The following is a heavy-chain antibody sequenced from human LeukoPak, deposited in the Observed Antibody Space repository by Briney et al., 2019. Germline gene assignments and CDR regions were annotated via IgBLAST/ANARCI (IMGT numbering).Heavy chain of an antibody. J-gene: IGHJ4*02. Sequence: SETLSLTCTVSGGSISSYYWSWIRQPPGKGLEWIGSVYSTGHTNYNLSLKSRVTMSIDTSKNQLSLKLTSVTAADMAMYYCARHHTSSKPIDYWGQGTLVTVSS. D-gene: IGHD3-16*01. V-gene: IGHV4-59*04. CDR3: ARHHTSSKPIDY. CDR2: VYSTGHT. CDR1: GGSISSYY.